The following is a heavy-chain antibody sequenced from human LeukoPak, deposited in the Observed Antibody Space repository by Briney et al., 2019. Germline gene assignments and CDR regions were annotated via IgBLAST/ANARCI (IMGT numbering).Heavy chain of an antibody. V-gene: IGHV3-66*02. Sequence: GGSLRLSCAASGFTVSSNYMSWVRQAPGKGLEWVSVISSGGNTYYADSVKGRFTISRDNSKNTLYLQMNSLRAEDTAMYYCTREVRGYYLDYWGQGTLVTVSS. CDR2: ISSGGNT. CDR3: TREVRGYYLDY. J-gene: IGHJ4*02. CDR1: GFTVSSNY. D-gene: IGHD3-10*01.